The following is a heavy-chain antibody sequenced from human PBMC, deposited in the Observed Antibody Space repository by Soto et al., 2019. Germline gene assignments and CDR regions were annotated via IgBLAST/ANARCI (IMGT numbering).Heavy chain of an antibody. Sequence: SETLSLTCTVSGGSISSGGYYWSWIRQHPGKGLEWIGYIYYSGSTYYNPSLKSRVTISVDTSKNQFSLKLSPVTAADTAVYYCAREVGITGTKAGFDPWGQGTLVTVSA. D-gene: IGHD1-7*01. CDR2: IYYSGST. CDR3: AREVGITGTKAGFDP. J-gene: IGHJ5*02. CDR1: GGSISSGGYY. V-gene: IGHV4-31*03.